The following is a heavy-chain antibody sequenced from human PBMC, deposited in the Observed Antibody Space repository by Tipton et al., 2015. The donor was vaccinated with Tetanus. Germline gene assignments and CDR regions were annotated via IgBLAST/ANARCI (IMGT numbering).Heavy chain of an antibody. CDR3: ARLLYGYWFDP. J-gene: IGHJ5*02. V-gene: IGHV4-39*02. CDR1: GTSISDKKYY. Sequence: TLSLTCTVSGTSISDKKYYWGWIRQPPGKGLKWMASIYFEGSTYYSPSLKSRLTIDVDTSHNLFSLKLTSVTAADTAVYYCARLLYGYWFDPWGQGALVTVSS. CDR2: IYFEGST. D-gene: IGHD2/OR15-2a*01.